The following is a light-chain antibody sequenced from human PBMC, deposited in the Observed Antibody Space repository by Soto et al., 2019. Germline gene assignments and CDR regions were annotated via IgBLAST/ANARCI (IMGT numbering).Light chain of an antibody. CDR1: SSNIGNNP. CDR3: AAWDDSLTGSWV. Sequence: QSVLTQPPSASGTPGQRVTISCSGSSSNIGNNPVNWYQQLPGTAPKRLIYSNSHRPSGVPDRFSGSKSGTSASLAISGLQSEDEADYYCAAWDDSLTGSWVFGGGTKVTVL. J-gene: IGLJ3*02. CDR2: SNS. V-gene: IGLV1-44*01.